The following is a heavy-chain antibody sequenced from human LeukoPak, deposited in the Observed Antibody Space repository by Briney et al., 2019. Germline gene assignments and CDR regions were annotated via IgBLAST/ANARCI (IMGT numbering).Heavy chain of an antibody. Sequence: GGSLRLSCAASGFTFDNYAMDWVRQAPGKGLEWLSYIRGGGAVTRYSGSVKGRFTISRDNSKNTLYLQMNHLRAEDTAIYYCAKCSASYYNDAFDIWGRGTMVTVSS. V-gene: IGHV3-23*01. CDR2: IRGGGAVT. D-gene: IGHD3-10*02. CDR1: GFTFDNYA. CDR3: AKCSASYYNDAFDI. J-gene: IGHJ3*02.